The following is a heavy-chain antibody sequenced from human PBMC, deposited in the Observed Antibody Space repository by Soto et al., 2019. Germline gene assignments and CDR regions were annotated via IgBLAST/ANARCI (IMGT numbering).Heavy chain of an antibody. V-gene: IGHV1-69*01. CDR2: IIPILGSA. D-gene: IGHD1-26*01. Sequence: QVQLLQSGAEVKKPGSSVKVSCKASGGTLSNYAISWVRQAPGQGLEWMGGIIPILGSANYAQKFQDRVTITADESTRTTYMGLSSLRSEDAAVYFCASRERVDAFDVWGQGTMVTVSS. CDR1: GGTLSNYA. CDR3: ASRERVDAFDV. J-gene: IGHJ3*01.